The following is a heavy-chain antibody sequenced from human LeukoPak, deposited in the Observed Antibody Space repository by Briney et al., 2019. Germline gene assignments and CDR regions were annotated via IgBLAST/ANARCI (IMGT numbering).Heavy chain of an antibody. CDR1: GASINEYY. CDR3: AAGQQWLVYDY. Sequence: SETLSLTCTVSGASINEYYWSWIRQSPEKGLEWIGYIYYSGSTNYNPSLKSRITISIDTSKNQFSLKLSSVTAADTAVYYCAAGQQWLVYDYWGQGTLVTVSS. J-gene: IGHJ4*02. V-gene: IGHV4-59*01. D-gene: IGHD6-19*01. CDR2: IYYSGST.